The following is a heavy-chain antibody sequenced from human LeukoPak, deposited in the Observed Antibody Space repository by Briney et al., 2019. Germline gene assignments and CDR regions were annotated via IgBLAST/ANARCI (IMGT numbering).Heavy chain of an antibody. Sequence: PSGTLSLTCAVSGGSISSSNWWSWVRQPPGKGLEWIGEIYHRGSTNYNPSLKSRVTISVDKSKNQFSLKLSSVTAADTAVYYCAREMGYDSSGYYFPYWYFDLWGRGTLVTVSS. D-gene: IGHD3-22*01. J-gene: IGHJ2*01. V-gene: IGHV4-4*02. CDR3: AREMGYDSSGYYFPYWYFDL. CDR2: IYHRGST. CDR1: GGSISSSNW.